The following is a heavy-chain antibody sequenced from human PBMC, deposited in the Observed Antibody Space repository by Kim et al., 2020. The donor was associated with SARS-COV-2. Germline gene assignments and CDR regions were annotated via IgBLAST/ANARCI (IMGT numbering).Heavy chain of an antibody. Sequence: GGSLRLSCATSGFTFSIYGMSWVRQAPGKGLEWVSGVSDSGGSTYYADSVKGRFTISRDNSKNTLFLQMNNLRADDTAVYYCAKDTPTLRAGRWFDPWGQGTLVTVSS. CDR3: AKDTPTLRAGRWFDP. J-gene: IGHJ5*02. CDR1: GFTFSIYG. CDR2: VSDSGGST. V-gene: IGHV3-23*01.